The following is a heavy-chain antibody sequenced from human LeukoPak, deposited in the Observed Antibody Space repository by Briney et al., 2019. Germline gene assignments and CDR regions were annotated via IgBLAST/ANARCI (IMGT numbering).Heavy chain of an antibody. CDR3: ARADCSGSTCYLRHSWFDP. D-gene: IGHD2-2*01. V-gene: IGHV3-21*06. CDR2: ISTSSRYI. J-gene: IGHJ5*02. CDR1: GFTLSTFD. Sequence: TGGSLRLSCAASGFTLSTFDMNWVSQAPGKGLEWVSSISTSSRYIYYRDSVKGRFTISRDDAKNSLYLQMNSLTVEDTAVYYCARADCSGSTCYLRHSWFDPWGQGTLVTVSS.